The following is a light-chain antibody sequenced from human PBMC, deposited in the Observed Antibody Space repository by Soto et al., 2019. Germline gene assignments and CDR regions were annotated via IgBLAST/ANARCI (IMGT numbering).Light chain of an antibody. CDR1: SSDVGDYNS. CDR3: CSYVGGYSYV. CDR2: DVS. Sequence: PRSMYGSPGQSVTVSCIGTSSDVGDYNSVSWYQQHPGKAPKLMIYDVSKRPSGVPDRFSGSKSGNTASLTISGLQAEDEADYYCCSYVGGYSYVFGIGTKVTVL. V-gene: IGLV2-11*01. J-gene: IGLJ1*01.